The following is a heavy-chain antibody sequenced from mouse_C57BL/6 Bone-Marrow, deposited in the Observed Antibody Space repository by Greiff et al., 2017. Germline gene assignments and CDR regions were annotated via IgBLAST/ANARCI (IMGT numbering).Heavy chain of an antibody. J-gene: IGHJ1*03. CDR3: TRELYYGSSYWYFDV. Sequence: QVQLQQSGAELARPGASVKLSCKASGYTFTSYGISWVKQRTGQGLEWIGEIYPRSGNTYYNEKFKGKATLTADKSSSTAYMELRSLTSEDSAVXFCTRELYYGSSYWYFDVWGTGTAVTVSS. D-gene: IGHD1-1*01. CDR2: IYPRSGNT. CDR1: GYTFTSYG. V-gene: IGHV1-81*01.